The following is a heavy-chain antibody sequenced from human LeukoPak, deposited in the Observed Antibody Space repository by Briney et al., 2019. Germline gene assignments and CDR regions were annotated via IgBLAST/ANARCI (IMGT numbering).Heavy chain of an antibody. CDR2: ISSSSSYI. CDR3: ARGGYSSSRSDY. V-gene: IGHV3-21*01. CDR1: GFTFKTYT. J-gene: IGHJ4*02. Sequence: PGGSLRLSCAASGFTFKTYTMHWVRQAPGMGLEWVSSISSSSSYIFYADSVKGRFTISRDNSKNTLYLQMNSLRAEDTAVYYCARGGYSSSRSDYWGQGTLVTVSS. D-gene: IGHD6-13*01.